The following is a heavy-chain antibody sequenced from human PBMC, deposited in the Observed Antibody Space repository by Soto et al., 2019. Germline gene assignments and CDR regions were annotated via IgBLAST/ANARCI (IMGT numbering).Heavy chain of an antibody. CDR2: IWYDGSNK. CDR1: GFTFSSYG. Sequence: QVQLVESGGGVVQSGRSLRLSCAASGFTFSSYGMHWVRQAPGKGLEWVAVIWYDGSNKYYADSVKGRFTISRDNSKNTLYLQMNSLRAEDTAVYYCARVLGLGQLWFSDYWGQGTLVTVSS. V-gene: IGHV3-33*01. D-gene: IGHD5-18*01. J-gene: IGHJ4*02. CDR3: ARVLGLGQLWFSDY.